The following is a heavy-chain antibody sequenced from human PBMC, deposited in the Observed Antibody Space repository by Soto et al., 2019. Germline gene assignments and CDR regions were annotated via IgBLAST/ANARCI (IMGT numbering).Heavy chain of an antibody. V-gene: IGHV4-59*11. CDR3: AREKGEGVWDFLTNGWLDP. J-gene: IGHJ5*01. Sequence: SATLRLTWTVSGGSISDHYWSWIRQPPGKGLEWIGYIFYTGYTTYNPSLKSRATISLDTSRNQFSLRLSSVTAADTAVYYCAREKGEGVWDFLTNGWLDPWSQGTLVTVFS. CDR1: GGSISDHY. CDR2: IFYTGYT. D-gene: IGHD1-26*01.